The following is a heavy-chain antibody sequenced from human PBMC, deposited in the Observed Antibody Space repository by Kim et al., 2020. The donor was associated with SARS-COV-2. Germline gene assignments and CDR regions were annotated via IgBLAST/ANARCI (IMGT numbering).Heavy chain of an antibody. V-gene: IGHV4-59*08. J-gene: IGHJ5*02. CDR2: IYYSGST. Sequence: SETLSLTCTVSGGSISSYYWSWIRQPPGKGLEWIGYIYYSGSTNYNPSLKSRVTISVDTSKNQFSLKLSSVTAADTAVYYCARHDSSSWPDWVFDPWGQGTLVTVSS. D-gene: IGHD6-13*01. CDR3: ARHDSSSWPDWVFDP. CDR1: GGSISSYY.